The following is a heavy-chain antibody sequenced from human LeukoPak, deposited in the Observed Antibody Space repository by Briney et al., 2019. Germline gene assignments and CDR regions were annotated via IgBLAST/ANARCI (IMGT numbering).Heavy chain of an antibody. Sequence: ASVKVSCTASGYIFINNYIQWVRQAPGQGLEWVGMIYPRDGSTSYAQNFQGGVTVTRDTSTSTVHMELSGLTSEDTAVYYCARDQEGFDYWGQGTLVTVSS. V-gene: IGHV1-46*01. CDR2: IYPRDGST. CDR3: ARDQEGFDY. CDR1: GYIFINNY. J-gene: IGHJ4*02.